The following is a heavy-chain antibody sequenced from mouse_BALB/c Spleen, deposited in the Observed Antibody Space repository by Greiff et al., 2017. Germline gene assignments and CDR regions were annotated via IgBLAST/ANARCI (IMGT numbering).Heavy chain of an antibody. CDR3: ASLDHYAMDY. J-gene: IGHJ4*01. V-gene: IGHV5-6*02. CDR2: ISSGGSYT. Sequence: DVMLLESGGDLVKPGGSLKLSCAASGFTFSSYGMSWVRQTPDKRLEWVATISSGGSYTYYPDSVKGRFTISRDNAKNTLYLQMSSLKSEDTAMYYCASLDHYAMDYWGQGTSVTVSS. CDR1: GFTFSSYG.